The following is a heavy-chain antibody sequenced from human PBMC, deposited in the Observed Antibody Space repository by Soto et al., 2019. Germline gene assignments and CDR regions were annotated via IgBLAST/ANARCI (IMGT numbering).Heavy chain of an antibody. CDR3: ARLDYGDSAFDS. D-gene: IGHD4-17*01. Sequence: SETLSLTCSVSGGSINSASYHWSWLRQHPGKGLESIGYIFYTGSTYYNPSLETRVTISVDTSKNHVSLRLNAVTAADTAVYYCARLDYGDSAFDSWGRGTLVTVSS. CDR1: GGSINSASYH. V-gene: IGHV4-31*03. J-gene: IGHJ4*02. CDR2: IFYTGST.